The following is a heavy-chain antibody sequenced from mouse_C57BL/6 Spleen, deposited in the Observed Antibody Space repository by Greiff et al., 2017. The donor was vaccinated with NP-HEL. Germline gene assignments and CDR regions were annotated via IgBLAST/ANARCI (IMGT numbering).Heavy chain of an antibody. Sequence: VQLQQSGPELVKPGASVKISCKASGYSFTDYNLTWVKQSNGKSLEWIGVIHPNYGTTSYNQKFKVKATLTVDQSSSTAYMQLNSLISEDSAVYYCARNWDVDYWGQGTTLTVSS. CDR2: IHPNYGTT. D-gene: IGHD4-1*01. CDR3: ARNWDVDY. J-gene: IGHJ2*01. CDR1: GYSFTDYN. V-gene: IGHV1-39*01.